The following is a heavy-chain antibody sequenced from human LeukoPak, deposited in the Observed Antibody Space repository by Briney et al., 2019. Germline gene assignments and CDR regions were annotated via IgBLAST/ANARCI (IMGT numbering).Heavy chain of an antibody. CDR1: GYTFSSYY. CDR2: INPSGGAT. CDR3: ARGSGPPWNYFDY. V-gene: IGHV1-46*01. D-gene: IGHD3-10*01. Sequence: ASVKVSCKASGYTFSSYYFHWVRQAPGQGLEWMGLINPSGGATSFAQKFRGRVTMTRDMSTGTAYMELSRLRSDDTAVYYCARGSGPPWNYFDYWGQGTLVTVSS. J-gene: IGHJ4*02.